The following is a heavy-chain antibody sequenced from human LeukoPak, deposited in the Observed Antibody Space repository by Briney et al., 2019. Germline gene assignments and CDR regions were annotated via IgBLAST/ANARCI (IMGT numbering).Heavy chain of an antibody. CDR2: ISGSGGST. CDR1: GFTFSSYW. CDR3: AKDPDYDFWYGNWFDP. D-gene: IGHD3-3*01. Sequence: GGSLRLSCAVSGFTFSSYWMHWVRQVPGKGLEWVSAISGSGGSTYYADSVKGRFTISRDNSKNTLYLQMNSLRAEDTAVYYCAKDPDYDFWYGNWFDPWGQGTLVTVSS. J-gene: IGHJ5*02. V-gene: IGHV3-23*01.